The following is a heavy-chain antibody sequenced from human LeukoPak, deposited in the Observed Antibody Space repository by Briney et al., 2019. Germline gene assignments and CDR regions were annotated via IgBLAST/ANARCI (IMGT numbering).Heavy chain of an antibody. CDR2: ISGSGGST. CDR1: GFTFSSYG. V-gene: IGHV3-23*01. J-gene: IGHJ6*03. Sequence: GGSLRLSCAASGFTFSSYGMSWVRQAPGKGLEWVSAISGSGGSTYYADSVKGRFTISRDNSKNTLYLQMNSLRAEDTAVYYCAKRRGLELLYYYYMDVWGKGTTVTVSS. CDR3: AKRRGLELLYYYYMDV. D-gene: IGHD1-7*01.